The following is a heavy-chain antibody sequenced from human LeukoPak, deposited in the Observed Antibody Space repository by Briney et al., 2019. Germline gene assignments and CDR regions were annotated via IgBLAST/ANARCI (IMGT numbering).Heavy chain of an antibody. CDR3: TLLVYYYYYMDV. Sequence: GGSLRLASAASGFTFSNAWMSWVRQAAGKGLDWVGRIKSKTDGGTTDYAAPVKGRFTISRDDSKNTLYLQMNSLKTEDTAVYYCTLLVYYYYYMDVWGKGTTVTVSS. CDR2: IKSKTDGGTT. V-gene: IGHV3-15*01. J-gene: IGHJ6*03. CDR1: GFTFSNAW. D-gene: IGHD2-15*01.